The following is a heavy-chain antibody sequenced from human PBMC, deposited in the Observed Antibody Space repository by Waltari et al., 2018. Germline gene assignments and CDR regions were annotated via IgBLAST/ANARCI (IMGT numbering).Heavy chain of an antibody. D-gene: IGHD3-10*01. CDR1: GYSFTSYW. CDR3: ARHADYYGSGIGLDY. Sequence: EVQLVQSGAEVKKPGESLKISCKGSGYSFTSYWIGWVRQMPGKGLEWMGIIYPGDSDTSYSPSFQGQVTISADKSISTAYLQWSSLKASDTAMYYCARHADYYGSGIGLDYWGQGTLVTVSS. V-gene: IGHV5-51*01. J-gene: IGHJ4*02. CDR2: IYPGDSDT.